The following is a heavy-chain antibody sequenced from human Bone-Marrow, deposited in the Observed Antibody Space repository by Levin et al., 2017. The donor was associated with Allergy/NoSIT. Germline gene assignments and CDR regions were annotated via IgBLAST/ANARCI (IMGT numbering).Heavy chain of an antibody. CDR2: IRSKAYGGTT. CDR3: TRYCSGGSCYLWYYYYGMDV. D-gene: IGHD2-15*01. V-gene: IGHV3-49*03. J-gene: IGHJ6*02. Sequence: PGGSLRLSCTASGFTFGDYAMSWFRQAPGKGLEWVGFIRSKAYGGTTEYAASVKGRFTISRDDSKSIAYLQMNSLKTEDTAVYYCTRYCSGGSCYLWYYYYGMDVWGQGTTVTVSS. CDR1: GFTFGDYA.